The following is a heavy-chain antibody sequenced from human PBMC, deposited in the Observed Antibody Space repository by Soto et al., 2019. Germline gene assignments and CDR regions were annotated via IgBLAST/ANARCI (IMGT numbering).Heavy chain of an antibody. CDR3: TRGGIAPGYGMDV. CDR2: VGIAGNI. V-gene: IGHV3-13*01. Sequence: EVQLVESGGGLVQPGGSLRLSCEASGFTFSSYDMHWVRQVKGKGLEWVSGVGIAGNIYFAGSVKGRFTVSREDAENSVFLEMKSLRVGDTAVYYCTRGGIAPGYGMDVWGLGTTVTVAS. CDR1: GFTFSSYD. D-gene: IGHD6-13*01. J-gene: IGHJ6*02.